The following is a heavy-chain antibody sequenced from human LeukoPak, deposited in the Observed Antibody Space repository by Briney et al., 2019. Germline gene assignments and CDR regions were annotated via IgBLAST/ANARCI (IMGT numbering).Heavy chain of an antibody. CDR1: GGSISSSSYS. Sequence: SETLSLTCSVSGGSISSSSYSWGWIRQPPGKGLEWLGSIYYSGSTYYNPSLKSRVTISVDTSKNQFSLKLSSVTAADTAVYYCAREGPGTDSAFDIWGQGTMVTV. J-gene: IGHJ3*02. CDR2: IYYSGST. D-gene: IGHD1-1*01. CDR3: AREGPGTDSAFDI. V-gene: IGHV4-39*07.